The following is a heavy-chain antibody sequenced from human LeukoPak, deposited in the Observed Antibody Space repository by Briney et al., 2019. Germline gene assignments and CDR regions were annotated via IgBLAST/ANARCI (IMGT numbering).Heavy chain of an antibody. J-gene: IGHJ6*03. V-gene: IGHV3-64*01. CDR2: ISGNGGST. CDR3: ARAGVIRYVAWLINYYMDV. D-gene: IGHD3-9*01. CDR1: GFTFTNHA. Sequence: GGSLRLSCAASGFTFTNHAMQWVRQAPGKGLEYVSAISGNGGSTYNANSVKGRFTISRDNSKNTVYLQMDSLRAEDMAVYYCARAGVIRYVAWLINYYMDVWGKGTTVTVSS.